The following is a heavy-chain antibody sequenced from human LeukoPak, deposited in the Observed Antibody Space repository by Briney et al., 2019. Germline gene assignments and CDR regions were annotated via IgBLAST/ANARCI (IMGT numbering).Heavy chain of an antibody. Sequence: SQTLSLTCTVSGGSISSGSYYWSWIRQPAGKGLEWIGRSYTSGSTNYNPSLKSRATISVDTSKNQFSLKLSSVTAADTAVYYCARGYGDYYYYMDVWGKGTTVTVSS. CDR2: SYTSGST. CDR1: GGSISSGSYY. D-gene: IGHD4-17*01. CDR3: ARGYGDYYYYMDV. V-gene: IGHV4-61*02. J-gene: IGHJ6*03.